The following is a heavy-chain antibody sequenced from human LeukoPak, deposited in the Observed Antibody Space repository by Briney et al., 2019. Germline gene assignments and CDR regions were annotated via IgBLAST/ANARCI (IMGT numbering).Heavy chain of an antibody. Sequence: QPGGSLRLSCAAYGFTFSSYGMSWVRQAPGKGLEWVSGISGSSGRTYYADFVKGRFTISRDNSKNTLFLQMNSLRAEDTAVYYCAKDGYTEWLGLYYFDYWGQGTLVTVSS. CDR3: AKDGYTEWLGLYYFDY. J-gene: IGHJ4*02. D-gene: IGHD6-19*01. V-gene: IGHV3-23*01. CDR1: GFTFSSYG. CDR2: ISGSSGRT.